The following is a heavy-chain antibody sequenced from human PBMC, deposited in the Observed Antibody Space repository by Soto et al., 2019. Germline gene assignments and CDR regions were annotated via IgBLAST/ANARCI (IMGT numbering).Heavy chain of an antibody. CDR3: AKVQEFCGYNCYTVDS. Sequence: GESLKISGNVPVHIFNNHLIGWVRPPPVKGLEWMGLIFTRDSETKTSPSFQGHVSFSVDNSINTVYLQMNSLRAEDTALYYCAKVQEFCGYNCYTVDSWGQGALVTVSS. J-gene: IGHJ4*02. D-gene: IGHD2-21*02. CDR1: VHIFNNHL. CDR2: IFTRDSET. V-gene: IGHV5-51*01.